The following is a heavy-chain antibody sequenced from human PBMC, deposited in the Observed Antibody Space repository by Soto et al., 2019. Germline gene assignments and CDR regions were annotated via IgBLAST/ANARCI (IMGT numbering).Heavy chain of an antibody. D-gene: IGHD2-21*02. CDR2: IYYSGST. J-gene: IGHJ6*02. CDR3: ARGLRGVVVVTATPSYYGMDV. V-gene: IGHV4-61*01. Sequence: SETLSLTCTVSVGSGSSGSYYWSWILQPPGKGLEWIGYIYYSGSTNYNPSLKSRVTISVDTSKNQFSLKLSSVTAADTAVYYCARGLRGVVVVTATPSYYGMDVWGQGTTVTVS. CDR1: VGSGSSGSYY.